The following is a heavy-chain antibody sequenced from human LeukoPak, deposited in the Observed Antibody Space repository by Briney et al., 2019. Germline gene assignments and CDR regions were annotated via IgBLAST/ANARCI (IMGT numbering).Heavy chain of an antibody. CDR2: IYYSGST. Sequence: PSETLSLTCTVSGGSISSSSYYWGWIRQPPGKGLEWIGSIYYSGSTYYNPSLKSRVTISVDTSKNQFSLKLSSVTAADTAVYYCARGVDGYNYGYSFDYWGQGTLVTVSS. CDR3: ARGVDGYNYGYSFDY. V-gene: IGHV4-39*07. D-gene: IGHD5-18*01. CDR1: GGSISSSSYY. J-gene: IGHJ4*02.